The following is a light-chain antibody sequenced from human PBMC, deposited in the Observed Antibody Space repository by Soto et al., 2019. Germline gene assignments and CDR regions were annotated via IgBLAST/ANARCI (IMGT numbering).Light chain of an antibody. V-gene: IGLV2-8*01. J-gene: IGLJ2*01. CDR1: SSDVGRYNY. CDR2: EVS. Sequence: QSALTQPPSASGSPGQSVTISCTGTSSDVGRYNYVSWFQQHPGKAPKFMIYEVSKRPSGVPDRFSGSKSGNTASLTVSGLQAEDEADYYCSSYACMTVIFGGGTKLTVL. CDR3: SSYACMTVI.